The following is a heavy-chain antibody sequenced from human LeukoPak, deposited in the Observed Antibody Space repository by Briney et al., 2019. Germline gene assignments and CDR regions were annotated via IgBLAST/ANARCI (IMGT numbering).Heavy chain of an antibody. Sequence: SETLSLTCTVSGVSISSSYSYWGWIRQPPGMGLEWIGSIYYTGNTYYNASLKSRVSISVDTSKNQFSLRLTSVTAADTAVYYCARQTGSGLFILPGGQGKLVTVSS. J-gene: IGHJ4*02. CDR2: IYYTGNT. CDR1: GVSISSSYSY. V-gene: IGHV4-39*01. CDR3: ARQTGSGLFILP. D-gene: IGHD3-10*01.